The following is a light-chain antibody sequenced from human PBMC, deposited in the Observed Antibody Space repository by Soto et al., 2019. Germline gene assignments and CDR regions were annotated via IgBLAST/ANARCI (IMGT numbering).Light chain of an antibody. CDR2: TAS. J-gene: IGKJ2*03. Sequence: DIQVTQSPSSLSASVGDRVTITCRASQNITTYLHWYQQRPGKPPKLLIHTASTLQSGVPSRFSGSGSGTDFILTISSLQPEDFATYYCQQTSSTLDSFGQGTKLEIK. CDR3: QQTSSTLDS. V-gene: IGKV1-39*01. CDR1: QNITTY.